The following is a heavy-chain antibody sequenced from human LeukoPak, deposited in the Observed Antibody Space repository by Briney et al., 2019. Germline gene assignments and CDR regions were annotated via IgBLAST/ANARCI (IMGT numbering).Heavy chain of an antibody. D-gene: IGHD3-16*02. CDR1: GGSISSYY. CDR3: ASSSYYDYVWGSYRLDY. CDR2: IYYSGST. J-gene: IGHJ4*02. Sequence: SETLSLTCTVSGGSISSYYWSWIRQPPGKGLEWIGYIYYSGSTNYNPSLKSRVTISVDTSKNQFSLKLSSVTAADTAVYYCASSSYYDYVWGSYRLDYWGQGTLVTVPS. V-gene: IGHV4-59*08.